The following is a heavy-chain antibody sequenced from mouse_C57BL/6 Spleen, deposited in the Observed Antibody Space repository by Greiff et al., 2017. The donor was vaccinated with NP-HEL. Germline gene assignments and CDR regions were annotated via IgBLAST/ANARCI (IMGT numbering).Heavy chain of an antibody. CDR1: GYTFTSYW. D-gene: IGHD1-1*01. V-gene: IGHV1-5*01. CDR3: TRGVLRGYFDY. J-gene: IGHJ2*01. Sequence: VHVKQSGTVLARPGASVKMSCKTSGYTFTSYWMHWVKQRPGQGLEWIGAIYPGNSDTSYNQKFKGKAKLTAVTSASTAYMELSSLTNEDSAVYYCTRGVLRGYFDYWGQGTTLTVSS. CDR2: IYPGNSDT.